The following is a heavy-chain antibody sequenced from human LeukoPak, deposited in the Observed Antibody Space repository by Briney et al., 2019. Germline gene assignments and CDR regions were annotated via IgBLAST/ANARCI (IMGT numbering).Heavy chain of an antibody. J-gene: IGHJ6*03. CDR1: GFTFSSYG. CDR3: ARGLCLEWLLCVGYMDV. D-gene: IGHD3-3*01. CDR2: IRYDGSNK. V-gene: IGHV3-30*02. Sequence: GGSLRLSCAASGFTFSSYGMHWVRQAPGKGLEWVAFIRYDGSNKYYADSVKGRFTISRDNSKNTLYLQMNSLRAEDMAVYYCARGLCLEWLLCVGYMDVWGKGTTVTVSS.